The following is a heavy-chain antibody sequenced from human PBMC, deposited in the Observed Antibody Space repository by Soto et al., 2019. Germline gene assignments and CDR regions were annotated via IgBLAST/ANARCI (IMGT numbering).Heavy chain of an antibody. CDR1: GYTFSTYG. J-gene: IGHJ4*02. CDR3: ARESRGYEDY. V-gene: IGHV1-18*01. CDR2: TSGNNDKK. D-gene: IGHD5-12*01. Sequence: QVQLVQSGAEVTKPGASVKVSCKASGYTFSTYGISWVRQDPGQGLEWMGWTSGNNDKKNYSQKFKGSVTITTDTSTNTAYLELRSLSTDDTALYYCARESRGYEDYWGQGTRVIVSS.